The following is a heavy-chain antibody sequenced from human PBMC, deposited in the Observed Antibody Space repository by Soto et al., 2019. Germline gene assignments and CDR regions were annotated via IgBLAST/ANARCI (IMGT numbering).Heavy chain of an antibody. J-gene: IGHJ4*02. Sequence: PGESLKISCKGSGYGFTCYWIAWVRQMPGKGLEWMGIIYPGDSDTRYSPSFQGQVTISADKSISTAYLQWSSLKASDTAMYYCARPREVRGVIGFDYWGQGTLVTVSS. D-gene: IGHD3-10*01. CDR2: IYPGDSDT. CDR3: ARPREVRGVIGFDY. CDR1: GYGFTCYW. V-gene: IGHV5-51*01.